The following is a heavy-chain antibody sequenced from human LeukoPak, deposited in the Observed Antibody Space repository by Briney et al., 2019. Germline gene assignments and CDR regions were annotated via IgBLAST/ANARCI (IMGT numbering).Heavy chain of an antibody. CDR1: GYTFTGYY. V-gene: IGHV1-2*06. CDR2: INPNSGGT. D-gene: IGHD3-3*01. CDR3: ASIFGVVIEDY. J-gene: IGHJ4*02. Sequence: ASVKVSCKASGYTFTGYYMHWVRQAPGQGLEWMGRINPNSGGTNYAQKFQGRVTMTRDTSISTAYMELSSLRSEDTAVYYCASIFGVVIEDYWGQGTLVTVSS.